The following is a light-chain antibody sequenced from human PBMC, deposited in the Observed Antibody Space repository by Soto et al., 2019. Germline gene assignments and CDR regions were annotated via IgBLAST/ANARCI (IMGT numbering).Light chain of an antibody. CDR2: AAS. CDR1: QSISGW. J-gene: IGKJ5*01. Sequence: DIQMTQSPSTLSASVGDTVTITXXASQSISGWLAWYQQKPGKAPKLMIYAASSLQSGVPSRFSGSGSGTDFTLTISSLQPEDFATYYCQQSYSTPITFGQGTRLEIK. V-gene: IGKV1-39*01. CDR3: QQSYSTPIT.